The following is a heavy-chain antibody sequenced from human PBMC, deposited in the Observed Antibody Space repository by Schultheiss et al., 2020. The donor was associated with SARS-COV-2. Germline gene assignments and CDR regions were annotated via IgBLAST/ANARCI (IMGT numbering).Heavy chain of an antibody. CDR3: ARGGTIFGVVSWFDP. Sequence: SETLSLTCTVSGGSISSYSWSWIRQPPGKGLEWIGYIYHSGSTYYNPSLKSRVTISVDRSKNQFSLKLSSVTAADTAVYYCARGGTIFGVVSWFDPWGQGTLVTVSS. CDR1: GGSISSYS. J-gene: IGHJ5*02. D-gene: IGHD3-3*01. V-gene: IGHV4-59*01. CDR2: IYHSGST.